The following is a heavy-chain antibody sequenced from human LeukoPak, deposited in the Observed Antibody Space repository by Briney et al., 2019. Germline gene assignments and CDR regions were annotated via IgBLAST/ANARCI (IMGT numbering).Heavy chain of an antibody. V-gene: IGHV3-7*01. Sequence: PGGSLRLSCAASGFTVSSYWMSWVRLAPEKGLEWVANIKQDGSEKQYVDFVRGRFTIYRDNAKNSLYLQMNSLRAEDTAVYYCARVGDYYDSSGPGDFDYWGQGTLVTVSS. CDR2: IKQDGSEK. CDR1: GFTVSSYW. D-gene: IGHD3-22*01. J-gene: IGHJ4*02. CDR3: ARVGDYYDSSGPGDFDY.